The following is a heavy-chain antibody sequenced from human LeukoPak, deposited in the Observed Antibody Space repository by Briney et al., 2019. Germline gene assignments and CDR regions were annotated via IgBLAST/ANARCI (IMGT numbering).Heavy chain of an antibody. D-gene: IGHD6-13*01. CDR2: INPNSGNT. Sequence: GASVKVSCKASGYTFTGYYMHWVRQAPGQGLEWMGWINPNSGNTGYAQKFQGRVTMTRNTSISTAYMELSSLRSEDTAVYYCARSGSSWYSWFDPWGQGTLVTVSS. CDR3: ARSGSSWYSWFDP. V-gene: IGHV1-8*02. CDR1: GYTFTGYY. J-gene: IGHJ5*02.